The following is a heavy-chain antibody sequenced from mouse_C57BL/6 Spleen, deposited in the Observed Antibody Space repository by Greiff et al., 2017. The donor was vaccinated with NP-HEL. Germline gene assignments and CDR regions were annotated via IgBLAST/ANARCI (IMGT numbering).Heavy chain of an antibody. CDR2: INPYNGGT. D-gene: IGHD1-1*01. J-gene: IGHJ2*01. CDR3: ARSGAYGSSRGFDY. CDR1: GYTFTDYY. V-gene: IGHV1-19*01. Sequence: EVQLQQSGPVLVKPGASVKMSCKASGYTFTDYYMNWVKQSHGKSLEWIGVINPYNGGTSYNQKFKGKATLTVDKSSSTAYMELNSLTSEDSAVYYCARSGAYGSSRGFDYWGQGTTLTVSS.